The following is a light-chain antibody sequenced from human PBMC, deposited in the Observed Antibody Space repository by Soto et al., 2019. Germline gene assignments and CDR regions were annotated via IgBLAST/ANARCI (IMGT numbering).Light chain of an antibody. CDR3: QQYNNWPPIT. J-gene: IGKJ5*01. CDR2: GAS. Sequence: EIVVTQSQGTLSLSPGERATLSCRASQSLSSSYLAWHQQKPGQAPRLVIYGASTRATGFPARFSGSGSGTEFTLTISSLQSEDFAVYYCQQYNNWPPITFGQRTLLEI. CDR1: QSLSSSY. V-gene: IGKV3-15*01.